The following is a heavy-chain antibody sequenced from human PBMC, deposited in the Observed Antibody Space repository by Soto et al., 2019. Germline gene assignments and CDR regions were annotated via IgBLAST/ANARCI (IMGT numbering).Heavy chain of an antibody. CDR3: ARDQYDSSGYYSGGLDY. V-gene: IGHV1-69*01. J-gene: IGHJ4*02. Sequence: QVQLVQSGAEVKKPGSSVKVSCKASGGTFSSYAISWVRQAPGQGLEWMGGIIPIFGTANYAKKFKGRVTITADESTSTAYMELSSLRSEDTAVYYCARDQYDSSGYYSGGLDYWGQGTLVTVSS. CDR2: IIPIFGTA. CDR1: GGTFSSYA. D-gene: IGHD3-22*01.